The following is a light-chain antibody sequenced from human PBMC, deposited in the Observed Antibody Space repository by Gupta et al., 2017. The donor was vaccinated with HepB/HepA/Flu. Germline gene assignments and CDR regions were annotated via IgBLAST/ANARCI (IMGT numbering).Light chain of an antibody. J-gene: IGLJ3*02. CDR3: YSSVSTKTVV. CDR1: TSDILKFNL. CDR2: GVN. V-gene: IGLV2-23*02. Sequence: QSALTQSASVSGSPGQSITMSYTGTTSDILKFNLVSWYHQRPGHAPICLFYGVNKRTSGPSNRFSGSNAGNTASLTTWGLEAEDDAEYYCYSSVSTKTVVFGGGTKLTGL.